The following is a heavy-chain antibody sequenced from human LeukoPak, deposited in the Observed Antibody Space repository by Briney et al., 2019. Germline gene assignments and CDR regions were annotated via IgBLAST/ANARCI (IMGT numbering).Heavy chain of an antibody. V-gene: IGHV3-23*01. D-gene: IGHD3-9*01. CDR1: GFTFSSYG. CDR2: ISGSGGST. CDR3: ARGSYDILTGYYSSYYYYMDV. J-gene: IGHJ6*03. Sequence: GGSLRLSCAASGFTFSSYGMSWVRQAPGKGLEWVSAISGSGGSTYYADSVKGRFTISRDNSKNTLYLQMNSLRAEDTAVYYCARGSYDILTGYYSSYYYYMDVWGKGTTVTISS.